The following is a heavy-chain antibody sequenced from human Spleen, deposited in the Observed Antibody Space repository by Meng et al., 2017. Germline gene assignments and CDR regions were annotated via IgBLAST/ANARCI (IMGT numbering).Heavy chain of an antibody. J-gene: IGHJ4*02. CDR3: ARAIRFGELSHFDS. CDR1: GGSVNSGSYY. Sequence: SETLSLTCSVSGGSVNSGSYYWGWIRQPPGKGLDYIGSIFHTGSTNYKPSLNSRVTISLDTSKNQFSLSLNSVTAADTAIYYCARAIRFGELSHFDSWGPGNLVTVSS. CDR2: IFHTGST. V-gene: IGHV4-61*01. D-gene: IGHD3-10*01.